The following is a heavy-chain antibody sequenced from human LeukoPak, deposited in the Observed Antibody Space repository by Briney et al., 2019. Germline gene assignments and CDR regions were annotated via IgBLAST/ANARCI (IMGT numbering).Heavy chain of an antibody. Sequence: GGSLRLSCAVSGFTFSGFWMSWSRQAPGKGLEWVASINSDGSEGYYADVVKGRFTISRDNAKNSLYLQINSLRAEDTAVYYCARGYDFGQWLLKDFDYWGQGTLVTVSS. J-gene: IGHJ4*02. CDR2: INSDGSEG. CDR3: ARGYDFGQWLLKDFDY. CDR1: GFTFSGFW. D-gene: IGHD6-19*01. V-gene: IGHV3-7*03.